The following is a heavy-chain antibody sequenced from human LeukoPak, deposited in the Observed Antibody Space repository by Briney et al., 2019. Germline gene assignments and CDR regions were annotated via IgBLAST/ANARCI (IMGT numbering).Heavy chain of an antibody. CDR2: NYCSGST. V-gene: IGHV4-59*01. Sequence: SETLSLTCTDSGGSTSSYYWSWVRQPPGKGLEWIGYNYCSGSTNYDPSLHIRVTISVDPSKNQSSLKLSSVTAADTAVYYCARVAWWLTYFDYWGQGTLVTVSS. CDR3: ARVAWWLTYFDY. J-gene: IGHJ4*02. D-gene: IGHD2-15*01. CDR1: GGSTSSYY.